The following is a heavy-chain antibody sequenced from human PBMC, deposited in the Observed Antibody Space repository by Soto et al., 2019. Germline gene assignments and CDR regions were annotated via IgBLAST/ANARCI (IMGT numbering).Heavy chain of an antibody. CDR1: GGSFSDYY. CDR3: ARGPQIMYYCTGGYYYFDY. D-gene: IGHD2-8*02. J-gene: IGHJ4*02. CDR2: IKHSGST. V-gene: IGHV4-34*01. Sequence: QVQLQQWGAGLLKPSATLSLTCTVYGGSFSDYYWTWIRQPPGKGLEWMGEIKHSGSTNYNPSLKRRVTISLDTSKNQFSLKLISVTAADTAVYYCARGPQIMYYCTGGYYYFDYWGQGTLVTVSS.